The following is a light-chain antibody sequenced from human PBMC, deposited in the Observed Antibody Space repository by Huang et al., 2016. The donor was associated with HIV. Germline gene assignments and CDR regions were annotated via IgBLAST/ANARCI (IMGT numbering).Light chain of an antibody. CDR1: QEINNN. CDR3: QQFSDFF. CDR2: ATS. Sequence: IQLTQFPSSLSASVGDRVSITCRASQEINNNLACYQPKPGKAPKLLSYATSTLQNGVPSRFSGRGSGTVFILTINNLQPEDFATYYCQQFSDFFFGPGTRVDVK. J-gene: IGKJ3*01. V-gene: IGKV1-9*01.